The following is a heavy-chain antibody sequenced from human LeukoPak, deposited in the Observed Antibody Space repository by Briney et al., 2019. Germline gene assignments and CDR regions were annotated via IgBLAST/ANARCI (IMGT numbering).Heavy chain of an antibody. J-gene: IGHJ6*02. D-gene: IGHD2-2*01. CDR2: IYSGGDT. CDR1: GFIVSSNY. V-gene: IGHV3-66*04. CDR3: ARPLGYCRITSCSYYYYYYGMDV. Sequence: GGSLRLSCAASGFIVSSNYMTWVRQAPGKGLEWVSLIYSGGDTFYTDSVKGRFTISRDNSKNTLYLQMNSLRAEDTAVYYCARPLGYCRITSCSYYYYYYGMDVWGQGTTVTVSS.